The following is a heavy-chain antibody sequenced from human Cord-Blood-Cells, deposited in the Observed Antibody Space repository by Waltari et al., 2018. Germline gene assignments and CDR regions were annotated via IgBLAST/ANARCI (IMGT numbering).Heavy chain of an antibody. Sequence: EVQLVQSGAEVKKPGPTVKISCKDTGYTFTEYYMHRVQQAPGKGLEWMGLVDPEDGETIYAEKFQGRVTITADTSTDTAYMELSSLRSEDTAVYYCATFPPTWEDYWGQGTLVTVSS. V-gene: IGHV1-69-2*01. CDR3: ATFPPTWEDY. CDR2: VDPEDGET. J-gene: IGHJ4*02. D-gene: IGHD1-26*01. CDR1: GYTFTEYY.